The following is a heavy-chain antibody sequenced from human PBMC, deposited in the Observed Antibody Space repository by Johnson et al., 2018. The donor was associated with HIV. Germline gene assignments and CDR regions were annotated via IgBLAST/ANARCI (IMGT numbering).Heavy chain of an antibody. CDR3: ARSPGYSLLDAFDI. J-gene: IGHJ3*02. CDR1: GFTFSDYY. CDR2: ISYDGSNK. V-gene: IGHV3-30-3*01. Sequence: QVQLVESGGGLVKPGGSLRLSCAASGFTFSDYYMSWIRQAPGKGLEWVAVISYDGSNKYYADSVKGRFTISRDNSKNTLYLQMNSLRAEDTAVYYCARSPGYSLLDAFDIWGQGTMVTVSS. D-gene: IGHD1-26*01.